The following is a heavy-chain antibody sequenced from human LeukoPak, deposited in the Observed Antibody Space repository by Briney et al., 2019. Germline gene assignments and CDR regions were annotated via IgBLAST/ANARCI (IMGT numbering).Heavy chain of an antibody. D-gene: IGHD6-19*01. V-gene: IGHV5-51*01. CDR1: GYSFTSYW. J-gene: IGHJ4*02. Sequence: GETLKISCKGSGYSFTSYWIGWARQMPGKGLEWMGIIYPGDSDTRYSPSFQGQVTISADKSISTAYLQWSSLKASDTAMYYCASISSGSLSAFDYWGQGTLVTVSS. CDR3: ASISSGSLSAFDY. CDR2: IYPGDSDT.